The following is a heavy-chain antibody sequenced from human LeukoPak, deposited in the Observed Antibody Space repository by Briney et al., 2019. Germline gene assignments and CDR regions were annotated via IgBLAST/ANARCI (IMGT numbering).Heavy chain of an antibody. V-gene: IGHV3-30-3*01. CDR3: ARANLWFGELMRGMDV. CDR2: ISYDGSNK. D-gene: IGHD3-10*01. Sequence: GGSLRLSCAASGFTFSSYAMHWVRQAPGKGLEWVAVISYDGSNKYYADSVKGRFTISRDNSKNTLYLQMNSLRAEDTAVYYCARANLWFGELMRGMDVWGQGTTVTVTS. J-gene: IGHJ6*02. CDR1: GFTFSSYA.